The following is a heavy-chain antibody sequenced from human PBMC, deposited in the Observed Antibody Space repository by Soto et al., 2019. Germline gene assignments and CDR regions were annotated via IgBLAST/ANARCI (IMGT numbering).Heavy chain of an antibody. CDR3: ARVLCGGDCSWDDYYYGMDV. D-gene: IGHD2-21*02. J-gene: IGHJ6*02. V-gene: IGHV4-4*02. CDR2: IYHSGST. CDR1: GGSISSSNW. Sequence: PSETLSLTCAVSGGSISSSNWWSWVRQPPGKGLEWIGEIYHSGSTNYNPSLKSRVTISVDKSKNQFSLKLSSVTAADTAVYYCARVLCGGDCSWDDYYYGMDVWGQGTTVTVSS.